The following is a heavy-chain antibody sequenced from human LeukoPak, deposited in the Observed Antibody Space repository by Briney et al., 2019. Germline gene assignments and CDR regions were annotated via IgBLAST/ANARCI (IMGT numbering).Heavy chain of an antibody. CDR2: ISYDGSNK. CDR3: ARDDIAYYDFWSGYYPSTFDY. J-gene: IGHJ4*02. D-gene: IGHD3-3*01. CDR1: GFTFSSYA. Sequence: GGSLILSCAASGFTFSSYAMHWVGQAPGQGLEWVAVISYDGSNKYYADSVKGRFTISRDNSKNTLYLQMNSLRAEDTAVYYCARDDIAYYDFWSGYYPSTFDYWGQGTLVTVSS. V-gene: IGHV3-30-3*01.